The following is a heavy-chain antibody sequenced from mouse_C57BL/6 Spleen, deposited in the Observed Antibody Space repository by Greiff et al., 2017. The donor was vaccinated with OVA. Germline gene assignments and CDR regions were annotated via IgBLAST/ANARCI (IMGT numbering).Heavy chain of an antibody. CDR2: IYPGSGST. Sequence: QVQLQQSGAELVKPGASVKMSCTASGYTFTSYWITWVKQRPGQGLEWIGDIYPGSGSTNYNEKFKSKATLTVDTSSSTAYMQLSSLTSEDSAVYYCARATVVATRYFDVWGTGTTVTVSS. J-gene: IGHJ1*03. V-gene: IGHV1-55*01. CDR1: GYTFTSYW. CDR3: ARATVVATRYFDV. D-gene: IGHD1-1*01.